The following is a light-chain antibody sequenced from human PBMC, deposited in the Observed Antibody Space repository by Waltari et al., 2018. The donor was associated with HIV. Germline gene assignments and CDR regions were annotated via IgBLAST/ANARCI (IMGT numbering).Light chain of an antibody. Sequence: QSVLTQPPSASGTPGQRVTISCSASSSNIGSNTVNWSQQLPGTAPKLLIYSNNQRPSGVPDRFSGSKSGTSASLAISGLQSEDEADYYCAAWDDSLNVLYVFGTGTKVTVL. CDR3: AAWDDSLNVLYV. J-gene: IGLJ1*01. CDR2: SNN. V-gene: IGLV1-44*01. CDR1: SSNIGSNT.